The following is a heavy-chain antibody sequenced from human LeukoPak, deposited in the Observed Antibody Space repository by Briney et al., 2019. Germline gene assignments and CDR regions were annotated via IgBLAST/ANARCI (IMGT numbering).Heavy chain of an antibody. CDR1: GGSISSGTYH. D-gene: IGHD6-13*01. J-gene: IGHJ6*03. CDR3: ARQGQLVRYYYYYMDV. V-gene: IGHV4-39*01. CDR2: INHSGST. Sequence: SETLSLTCTVSGGSISSGTYHWSWIRQPPGKGLEWIGEINHSGSTNYNPSLKSRVTISIDTSKKQFSLKLRSVTAADTAVYYCARQGQLVRYYYYYMDVWGKGTTVTVSS.